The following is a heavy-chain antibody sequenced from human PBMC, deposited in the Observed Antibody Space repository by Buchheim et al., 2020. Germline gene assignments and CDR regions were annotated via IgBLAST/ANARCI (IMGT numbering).Heavy chain of an antibody. J-gene: IGHJ4*02. CDR1: GGSISISSYY. V-gene: IGHV4-39*01. CDR2: IYYSGIT. CDR3: GRQSGSYYLGVWGY. Sequence: QLQLQESGPGLVKPSETLSLTCTVSGGSISISSYYWGWIRQPPGKGLEWIGCIYYSGITYSHPSLKSPVTISVDTSKNQFSLKRSAVTATDTGVYYWGRQSGSYYLGVWGYGGQGTL. D-gene: IGHD1-26*01.